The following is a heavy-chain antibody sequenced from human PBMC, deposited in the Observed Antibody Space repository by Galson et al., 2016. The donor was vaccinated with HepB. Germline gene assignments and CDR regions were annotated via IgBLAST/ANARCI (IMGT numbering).Heavy chain of an antibody. Sequence: SLRLSCAASGFTLSNYIMTWVRQAPGKGLEWVSAIRGSGGSTYYADSVRGRFTISRDASKNTLSLQMNSLRAEDTAVYYCAKSMRPDWNDLDYWGQGALVTVSS. CDR3: AKSMRPDWNDLDY. J-gene: IGHJ4*02. D-gene: IGHD1-1*01. V-gene: IGHV3-23*01. CDR1: GFTLSNYI. CDR2: IRGSGGST.